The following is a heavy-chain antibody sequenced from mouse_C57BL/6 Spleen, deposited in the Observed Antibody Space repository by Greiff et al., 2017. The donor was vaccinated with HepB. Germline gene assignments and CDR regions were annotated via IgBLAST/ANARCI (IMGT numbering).Heavy chain of an antibody. Sequence: EVMLVESGGGLVKPGGSLKLSCAASGFTFSDYGMHWVRQAPEQGLEWVAYISSGSSPIDYADTVKGRFTLYRDNATNTLFLRMTSLRSEDTAMYYCARNDDKAMDYWGQGTSVTVSS. CDR2: ISSGSSPI. J-gene: IGHJ4*01. CDR3: ARNDDKAMDY. D-gene: IGHD2-3*01. V-gene: IGHV5-17*01. CDR1: GFTFSDYG.